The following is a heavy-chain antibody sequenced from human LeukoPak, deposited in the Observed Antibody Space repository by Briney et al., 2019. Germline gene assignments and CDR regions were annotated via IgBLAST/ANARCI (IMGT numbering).Heavy chain of an antibody. V-gene: IGHV4-31*03. D-gene: IGHD2-15*01. CDR2: IYYSGST. J-gene: IGHJ5*02. CDR3: ARGPPFAAALHWFDP. Sequence: SQTLSLTCTVSGGSISSGGYYWSWIRQHPGKGLEWVGYIYYSGSTYYNPSLKSRVTISVDTSKNQFSLKLSSVTAADTAVYYCARGPPFAAALHWFDPWGQGTLVTVSS. CDR1: GGSISSGGYY.